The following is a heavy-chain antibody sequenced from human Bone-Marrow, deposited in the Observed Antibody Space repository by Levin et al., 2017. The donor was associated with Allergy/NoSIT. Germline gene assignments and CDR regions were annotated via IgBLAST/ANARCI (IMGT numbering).Heavy chain of an antibody. D-gene: IGHD3-10*01. CDR2: ISGSGGST. V-gene: IGHV3-23*01. CDR1: GFTFSSYA. J-gene: IGHJ3*02. Sequence: PGGSLRLSCAASGFTFSSYAMSWVRQAPGKGLEWVSAISGSGGSTYYADSVKGRFTISRDNSKNTLYLQMNSLRAEDTAVYYCAKDVVTMVRGVIRPGPNDAFDSWGQGTMVTVSS. CDR3: AKDVVTMVRGVIRPGPNDAFDS.